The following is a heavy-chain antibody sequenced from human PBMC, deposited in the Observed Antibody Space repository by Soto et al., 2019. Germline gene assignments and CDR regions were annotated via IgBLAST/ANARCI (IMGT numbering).Heavy chain of an antibody. D-gene: IGHD3-22*01. J-gene: IGHJ3*02. CDR1: GFTLGTYG. Sequence: QVQLAESGGGVVQPGRSLTITCAASGFTLGTYGMHWVRQAPGKGLEWVAVISNDGSDKYYSDSVLGRFTISRDNYKNKQFMQMNSLRAEDTAVYFCAKEFFASSDFYPSLDAFDIWGQGTLVTVSS. CDR2: ISNDGSDK. V-gene: IGHV3-30*18. CDR3: AKEFFASSDFYPSLDAFDI.